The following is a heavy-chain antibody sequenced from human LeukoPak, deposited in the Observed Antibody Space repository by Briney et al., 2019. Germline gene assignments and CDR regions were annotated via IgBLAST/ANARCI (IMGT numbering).Heavy chain of an antibody. CDR1: GFTFNVYA. Sequence: GGSLRLSCAASGFTFNVYAMNWVRQAPGKGLEWVSSISGAGNSSYYADSLRGRFTVSRDNSKNTLYLQMNSLRAEDTAVYYCAKRGLRGNWFHPWGQGTLVTVSS. V-gene: IGHV3-23*01. J-gene: IGHJ5*02. CDR2: ISGAGNSS. CDR3: AKRGLRGNWFHP. D-gene: IGHD4-17*01.